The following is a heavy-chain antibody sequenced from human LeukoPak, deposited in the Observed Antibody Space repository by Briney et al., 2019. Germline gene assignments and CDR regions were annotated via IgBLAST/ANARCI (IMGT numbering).Heavy chain of an antibody. V-gene: IGHV3-30*18. CDR2: ISYDGSNK. CDR3: AKGSSVFYYGMDV. CDR1: GFTFSSYG. J-gene: IGHJ6*02. Sequence: GGPLRLSCAASGFTFSSYGMHWVRQVPGKGLEWVAVISYDGSNKYYADSVKGRFTISRDNSKNTLYLQMNSLRAEDTAVYYCAKGSSVFYYGMDVWGQGTTVTVSS. D-gene: IGHD6-19*01.